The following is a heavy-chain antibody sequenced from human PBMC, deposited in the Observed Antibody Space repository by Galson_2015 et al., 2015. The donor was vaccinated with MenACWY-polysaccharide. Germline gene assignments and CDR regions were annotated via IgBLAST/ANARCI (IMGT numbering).Heavy chain of an antibody. CDR1: GYTLSELS. CDR3: ATWAETYYYFHYMNV. CDR2: LDPENGIR. Sequence: SVKVSCKVSGYTLSELSVHWVRQAPGKGLEWMGGLDPENGIRVYAQKFQGRVTMTEDTSTDTAYVQVSSLRSEDTAVYYCATWAETYYYFHYMNVWGKGTTVTVSS. D-gene: IGHD3-16*01. J-gene: IGHJ6*03. V-gene: IGHV1-24*01.